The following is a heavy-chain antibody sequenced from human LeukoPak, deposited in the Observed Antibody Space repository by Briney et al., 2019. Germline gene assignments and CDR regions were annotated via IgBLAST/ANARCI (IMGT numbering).Heavy chain of an antibody. CDR2: INPNSGGT. Sequence: ASVKVSCKASGYTFTGYYMHWVRQAPGQGLEWMGWINPNSGGTNYSQKFQGRVTMTRDTSISTAYMELSRLRSDATAVYYCARRRRIHSSWYGSVAGPLDYWGQGTLVTVSS. J-gene: IGHJ4*02. V-gene: IGHV1-2*02. CDR1: GYTFTGYY. D-gene: IGHD6-13*01. CDR3: ARRRRIHSSWYGSVAGPLDY.